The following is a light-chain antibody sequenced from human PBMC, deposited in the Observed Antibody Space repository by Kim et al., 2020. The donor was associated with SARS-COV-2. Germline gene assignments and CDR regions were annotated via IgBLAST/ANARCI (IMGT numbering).Light chain of an antibody. CDR2: AAS. CDR1: QAISNH. J-gene: IGKJ2*01. V-gene: IGKV1-16*02. CDR3: QQYKTYPYT. Sequence: DIQMTQSPSSLSASVGDRVTITCRASQAISNHLAWFQQKPGTAPKSLIYAASNLQSGVPSKFSGSRSGTDFTLTISSLQPEDFATYYCQQYKTYPYTFGQGTKLEIK.